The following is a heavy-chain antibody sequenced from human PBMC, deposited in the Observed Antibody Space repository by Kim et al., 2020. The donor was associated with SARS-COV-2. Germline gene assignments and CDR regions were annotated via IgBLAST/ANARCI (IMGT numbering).Heavy chain of an antibody. D-gene: IGHD4-17*01. CDR1: GGSISSSSYY. Sequence: SETLSLTCTVSGGSISSSSYYWGWIRQPPGKGLEWIGSIYYSGSTYYNPSLKSRVTISVDTSKNQFSLKLSSVTAADTAVYYCARRILDYGDYGVGPDYWGQGTLVTVSS. J-gene: IGHJ4*02. CDR2: IYYSGST. CDR3: ARRILDYGDYGVGPDY. V-gene: IGHV4-39*01.